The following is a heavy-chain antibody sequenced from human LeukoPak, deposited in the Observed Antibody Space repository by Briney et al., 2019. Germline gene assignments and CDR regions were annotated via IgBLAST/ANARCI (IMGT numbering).Heavy chain of an antibody. CDR1: GDSISPYY. CDR2: IYYSGST. J-gene: IGHJ6*02. D-gene: IGHD6-13*01. V-gene: IGHV4-59*01. CDR3: ARGFYSNYYGLDV. Sequence: PSETLSLTCTVSGDSISPYYWSWIRQPPGKGLEWIGYIYYSGSTDSNPSLKSRATISEDTSKNRLSLRLSSVTAADTAVYYCARGFYSNYYGLDVWGQGTTVTVSS.